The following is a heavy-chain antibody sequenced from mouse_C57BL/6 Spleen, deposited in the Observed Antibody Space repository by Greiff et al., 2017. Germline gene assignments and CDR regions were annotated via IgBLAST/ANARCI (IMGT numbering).Heavy chain of an antibody. V-gene: IGHV2-9-1*01. D-gene: IGHD4-1*01. CDR1: GFSLTSYA. J-gene: IGHJ4*01. Sequence: VQVVESGPGLVAPSQSLSITCTVSGFSLTSYAISWVRQPPGKGLEWLGVIWTGGGTNYNSAPKSRLSISKDNTKSQVFLKMNSLQADDTARYCCARSDWAYAMDYWGQGTSVTVSS. CDR2: IWTGGGT. CDR3: ARSDWAYAMDY.